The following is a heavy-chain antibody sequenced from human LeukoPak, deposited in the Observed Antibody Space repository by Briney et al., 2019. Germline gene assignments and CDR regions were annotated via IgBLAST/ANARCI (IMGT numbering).Heavy chain of an antibody. Sequence: SVKVSCKASGGTFSSYAISWVRQAPGQGLEWMGGIIPIFGTANYAQKFQGRVTITADESTSTAYMELSSLRSEDTAVYYCARDNYDSSGYYSYFDYWGQGTLVTVSS. CDR2: IIPIFGTA. J-gene: IGHJ4*02. CDR3: ARDNYDSSGYYSYFDY. D-gene: IGHD3-22*01. CDR1: GGTFSSYA. V-gene: IGHV1-69*01.